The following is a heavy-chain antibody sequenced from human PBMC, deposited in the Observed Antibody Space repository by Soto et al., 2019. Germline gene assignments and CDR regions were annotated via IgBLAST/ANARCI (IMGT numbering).Heavy chain of an antibody. CDR2: MYHSGST. CDR3: ARVPLTTYFDL. CDR1: GGSISSGGYS. Sequence: NPSETLSLTCAVSGGSISSGGYSWSWIRQPPGKGLEWIGYMYHSGSTYYNPSLKSRVTISVDTSKNQFSLGLSSVTAADTAVYYCARVPLTTYFDLWGRGTLVTVSS. V-gene: IGHV4-30-2*01. J-gene: IGHJ2*01. D-gene: IGHD3-9*01.